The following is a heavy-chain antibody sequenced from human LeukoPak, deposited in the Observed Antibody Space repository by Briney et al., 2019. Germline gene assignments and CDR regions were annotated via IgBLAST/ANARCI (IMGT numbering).Heavy chain of an antibody. Sequence: GPSVSVSSKLSGYTFTDDYVHWVGHAPPQGLEWMGWINPKRGVTNSAEKFQGRVTMTRDTSISTIYMELRSLISDDPAAYYCARCVGLTDRDRLFDYWGQGSLVTVSS. V-gene: IGHV1-2*02. CDR2: INPKRGVT. D-gene: IGHD7-27*01. CDR1: GYTFTDDY. CDR3: ARCVGLTDRDRLFDY. J-gene: IGHJ4*02.